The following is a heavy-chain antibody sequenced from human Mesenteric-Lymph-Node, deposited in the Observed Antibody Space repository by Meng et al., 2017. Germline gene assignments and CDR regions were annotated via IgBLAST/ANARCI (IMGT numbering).Heavy chain of an antibody. V-gene: IGHV3-30*01. CDR1: GFTFTDYA. Sequence: GGSLRLSCVASGFTFTDYAMHWVRQAPGKGLEWVAIVSYDGTTKFYAGSVKGRFTISRDNFKDTLDLQMDSLRPEDTALYYCARVFLYYYDSARLNPGGYYFDYWGQGTLVTVSS. CDR3: ARVFLYYYDSARLNPGGYYFDY. D-gene: IGHD3-22*01. J-gene: IGHJ4*02. CDR2: VSYDGTTK.